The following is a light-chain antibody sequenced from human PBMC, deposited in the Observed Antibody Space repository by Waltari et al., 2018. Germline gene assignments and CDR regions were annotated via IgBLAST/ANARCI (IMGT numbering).Light chain of an antibody. Sequence: EIVMTQSPATLSVSPGERATLSCRASQSISRNLAWYQQKPGQAPRLLIYEASTWATAIPARFSGSGSGTDFTLTISSRQSEDFALYYCQQYNNWPPLTFGGGTKVEIK. CDR3: QQYNNWPPLT. CDR2: EAS. CDR1: QSISRN. V-gene: IGKV3-15*01. J-gene: IGKJ4*01.